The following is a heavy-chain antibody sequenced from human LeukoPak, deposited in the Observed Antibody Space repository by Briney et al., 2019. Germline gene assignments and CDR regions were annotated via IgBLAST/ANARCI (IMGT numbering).Heavy chain of an antibody. D-gene: IGHD6-19*01. J-gene: IGHJ5*02. V-gene: IGHV1-24*01. CDR1: GYTLTELS. CDR3: ATSKPNSSGWYWLNWFDP. Sequence: ASVKVSCKVSGYTLTELSMHWVRQAPGKGLEWMGGFDPEDGETIYAQKFQGRVTMTEDTSTDTAYMELSSLRSEDTAVYYCATSKPNSSGWYWLNWFDPWGQGTLVTVSS. CDR2: FDPEDGET.